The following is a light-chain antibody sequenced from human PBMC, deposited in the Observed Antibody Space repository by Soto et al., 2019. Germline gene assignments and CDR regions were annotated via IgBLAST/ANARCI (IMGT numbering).Light chain of an antibody. CDR3: QQRSDWPLT. J-gene: IGKJ4*01. CDR1: QSVGST. V-gene: IGKV3-11*01. CDR2: DTS. Sequence: MVFTQSPGTRPLAPGWRSTRSRKASQSVGSTLAWYQQLPGQAPRLLIYDTSNRATGIPARFSGSGSGTDFTLTISSLEPEDFAVYYCQQRSDWPLTFGGGTKVDI.